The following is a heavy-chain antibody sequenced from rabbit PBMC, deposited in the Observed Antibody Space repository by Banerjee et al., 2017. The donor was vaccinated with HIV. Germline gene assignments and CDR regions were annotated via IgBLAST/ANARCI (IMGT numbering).Heavy chain of an antibody. V-gene: IGHV1S45*01. CDR3: ARQDTTSRAYYL. Sequence: QEQLVESGGGLVQPGASLTLTCTASGFSFSSSYYMCWVRQAPGKGLEWIACIAGGSSGVTYYATWAKGRFTISKTSSTTVTLQMTSLTAADTATYFCARQDTTSRAYYLWGPGTLVTVS. CDR1: GFSFSSSYY. CDR2: IAGGSSGVT. J-gene: IGHJ4*01. D-gene: IGHD1-1*01.